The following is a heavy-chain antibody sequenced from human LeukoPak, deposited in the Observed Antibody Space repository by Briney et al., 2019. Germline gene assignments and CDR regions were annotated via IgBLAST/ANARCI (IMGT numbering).Heavy chain of an antibody. CDR3: ARDMIRGVINN. J-gene: IGHJ4*02. CDR2: INPSGSFT. Sequence: TGGSLSLSCAASGFTFSSNWMHWVRQVPGKGLVWVSLINPSGSFTTYADSVKGRFTISRDNAKNRLYMQMNSLRVEDTAVYYCARDMIRGVINNWGQGTLVTVSS. V-gene: IGHV3-74*01. CDR1: GFTFSSNW. D-gene: IGHD3-10*01.